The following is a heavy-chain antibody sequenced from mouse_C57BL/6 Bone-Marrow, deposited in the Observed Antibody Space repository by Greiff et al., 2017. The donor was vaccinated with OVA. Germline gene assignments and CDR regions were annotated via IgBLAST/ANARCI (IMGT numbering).Heavy chain of an antibody. J-gene: IGHJ1*03. CDR1: GFSLTSYG. CDR2: IWRGGST. V-gene: IGHV2-5*01. D-gene: IGHD1-1*01. CDR3: AKWGSSYWYFDV. Sequence: VMLVESGPGLVQPSQSLSITCTVSGFSLTSYGVHWVRQSPGKGLEWLGVIWRGGSTDYNAAFMSRLSITKDNSKSQVFFKMNSLQADDTAIYYCAKWGSSYWYFDVWGTGTTVTVSS.